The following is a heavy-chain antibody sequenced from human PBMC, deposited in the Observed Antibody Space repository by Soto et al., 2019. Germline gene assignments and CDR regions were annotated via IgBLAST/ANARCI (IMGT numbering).Heavy chain of an antibody. CDR1: GFSLSTSGVG. CDR2: IYWDDDK. V-gene: IGHV2-5*02. D-gene: IGHD2-2*01. Sequence: GPTRVNPTQTLTLTCTFSGFSLSTSGVGVGWIRQPPGKALEWLALIYWDDDKRYSPSLKSRLTITKDTSKNQVVLTMTNMDPVDTATYYCERLISSTSCYVSDYWGQGTLVTVSS. CDR3: ERLISSTSCYVSDY. J-gene: IGHJ4*02.